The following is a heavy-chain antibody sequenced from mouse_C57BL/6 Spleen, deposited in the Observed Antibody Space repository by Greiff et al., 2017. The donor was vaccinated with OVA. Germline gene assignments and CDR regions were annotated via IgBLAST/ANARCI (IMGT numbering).Heavy chain of an antibody. V-gene: IGHV1-80*01. CDR2: IYPGDGDT. CDR1: GYAFSSYW. CDR3: ARVTTVVAYYFDY. J-gene: IGHJ2*01. D-gene: IGHD1-1*01. Sequence: QVHVKQSGAELVKPGASVKISCKASGYAFSSYWMNWVKQRPGKGLEWIGQIYPGDGDTNYNGKFKGKATLTADKSSSTAYMQLSSLTSEDSAVYFCARVTTVVAYYFDYWGQGTTLTVSS.